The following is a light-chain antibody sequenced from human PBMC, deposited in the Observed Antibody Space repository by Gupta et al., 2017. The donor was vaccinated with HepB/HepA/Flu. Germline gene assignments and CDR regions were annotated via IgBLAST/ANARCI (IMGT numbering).Light chain of an antibody. CDR1: QSVSSN. CDR2: GAS. CDR3: QQYDIWPRT. Sequence: EMGMTQSPATLFVSPGERATLSCRASQSVSSNLAWYQQKPGQAPRLLIYGASTRATDIPARFSGSGSGTEFTLTISSLQSEDFAIYYCQQYDIWPRTFGQGTKVEIK. J-gene: IGKJ1*01. V-gene: IGKV3-15*01.